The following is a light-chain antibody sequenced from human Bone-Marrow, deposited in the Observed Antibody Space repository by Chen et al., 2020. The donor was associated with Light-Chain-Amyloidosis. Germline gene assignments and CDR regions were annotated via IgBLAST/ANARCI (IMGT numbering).Light chain of an antibody. CDR1: RSDIDGYQY. CDR2: DVS. V-gene: IGLV2-14*03. Sequence: QSALTQPASVSGSPGQSITISCTGTRSDIDGYQYVSWYQQHPGEAPKLMIYDVSRRPSGVSNRFSGSKSGNTASLTISGLQAEDEADYYCSSYTPRTTLYVFGTGTKVTVL. J-gene: IGLJ1*01. CDR3: SSYTPRTTLYV.